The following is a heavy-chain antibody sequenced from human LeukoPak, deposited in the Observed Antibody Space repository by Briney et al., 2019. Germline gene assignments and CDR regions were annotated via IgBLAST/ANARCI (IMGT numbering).Heavy chain of an antibody. CDR2: MNPNSGNT. D-gene: IGHD2-8*01. J-gene: IGHJ4*02. Sequence: ASVKVSCKSSGYTFTGYLMHWVRQAPGQGLEWMGWMNPNSGNTGYVQKFQGRVSMTRNTSISTAYMELSSLRSEDTAVYYCGRGRGNGRPENYFDYWGQGTLVTVSS. CDR1: GYTFTGYL. V-gene: IGHV1-8*02. CDR3: GRGRGNGRPENYFDY.